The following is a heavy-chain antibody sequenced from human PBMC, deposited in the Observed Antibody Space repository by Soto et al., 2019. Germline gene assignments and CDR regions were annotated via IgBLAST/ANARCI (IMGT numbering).Heavy chain of an antibody. V-gene: IGHV4-39*01. D-gene: IGHD4-4*01. CDR1: GGSISSRTFW. CDR3: ARHPRDDYNYGGAGIFDY. CDR2: MYYSGSS. Sequence: QLQLQESGPGLVKPSETLSLTCSVSGGSISSRTFWWAWIRQPPGKALEWIGDMYYSGSSYSSPSLKSGSTLSVATSKTQLSLKLNSVTAAETAVYYCARHPRDDYNYGGAGIFDYWGQGTLVTVSS. J-gene: IGHJ4*02.